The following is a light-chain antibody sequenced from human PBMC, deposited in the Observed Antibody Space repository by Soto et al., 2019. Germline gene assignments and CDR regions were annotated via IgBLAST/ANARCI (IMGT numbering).Light chain of an antibody. CDR2: TNN. CDR3: AAWDDSLNGGV. Sequence: QAVVTQPPSASGTPGQRVTISCSGSSSNIGSNTVSWYQQLPGTAPKLLIYTNNQRPSGVPDRFSGSKSSTSASLAISGLQSEDEADYYCAAWDDSLNGGVFGGGTKLTVL. V-gene: IGLV1-44*01. J-gene: IGLJ3*02. CDR1: SSNIGSNT.